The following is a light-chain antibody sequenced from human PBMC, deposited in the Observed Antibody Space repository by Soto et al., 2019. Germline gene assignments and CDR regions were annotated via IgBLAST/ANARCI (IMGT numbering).Light chain of an antibody. CDR1: QSVGTN. CDR3: QQYNTWTWT. V-gene: IGKV3-15*01. CDR2: GAS. J-gene: IGKJ1*01. Sequence: EIVMTQSPATLSMSPRERATLSCRASQSVGTNVAWFQQKPGQPPRLLMYGASTWASGIPVRFSGSGSGTDFTLTISSLQSEDFAIYYCQQYNTWTWTFGQGTKVDIK.